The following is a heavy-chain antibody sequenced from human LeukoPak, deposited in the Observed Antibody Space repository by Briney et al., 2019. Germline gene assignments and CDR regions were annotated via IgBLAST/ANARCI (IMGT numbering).Heavy chain of an antibody. CDR1: GFTFSAYW. V-gene: IGHV3-7*01. Sequence: GGSLRLSRAASGFTFSAYWMSWIRQAPGKGLEWLANIKQDGSDKQYVDSVKGRFAISRDNAKTSVYLQMNSLRAEDTAVYYCVSTTRSSPFDNWGQGTLVTVSS. J-gene: IGHJ4*02. CDR2: IKQDGSDK. CDR3: VSTTRSSPFDN. D-gene: IGHD1-1*01.